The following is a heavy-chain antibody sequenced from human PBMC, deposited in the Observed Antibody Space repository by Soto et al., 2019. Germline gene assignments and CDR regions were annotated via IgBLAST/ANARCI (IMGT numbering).Heavy chain of an antibody. Sequence: SVLLRLPWTVSGDSIISSGYYWSWIRQPPGKGLEWIGSVYYTGSTYCSPSLKSRVTISVDRSKNQFSLKVSSVTAADTAVYYFARHRAYGDDARTDLASWGKGTLVPGS. CDR3: ARHRAYGDDARTDLAS. V-gene: IGHV4-39*01. D-gene: IGHD4-17*01. CDR1: GDSIISSGYY. CDR2: VYYTGST. J-gene: IGHJ4*02.